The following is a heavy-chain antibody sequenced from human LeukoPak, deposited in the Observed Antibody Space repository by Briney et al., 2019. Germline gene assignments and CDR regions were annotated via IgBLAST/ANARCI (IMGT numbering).Heavy chain of an antibody. J-gene: IGHJ6*02. CDR3: SNSGDYYYYGMDV. Sequence: GGSLRLSCTASGFTFGDYAMSWFRQAPGKGLEWVGFIRSKAYGGTTEYAASVKGRFTISRDDSKSIAYLQMYSLKTEDTAVYYCSNSGDYYYYGMDVWGQGTTVTVSS. V-gene: IGHV3-49*03. D-gene: IGHD3-10*01. CDR2: IRSKAYGGTT. CDR1: GFTFGDYA.